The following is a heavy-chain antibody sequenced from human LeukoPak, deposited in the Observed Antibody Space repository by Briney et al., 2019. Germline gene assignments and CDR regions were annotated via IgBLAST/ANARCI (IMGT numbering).Heavy chain of an antibody. Sequence: SETLSLTCTVSGGSISSGSYYWSWIRQPAGKGLEWIGRIYSSGSTNYNPSLKSRVTISVYTSKNQFSLKLYSVTAADTAVYYCATRKLGNDYWGQGTLVTVSS. J-gene: IGHJ4*02. CDR3: ATRKLGNDY. V-gene: IGHV4-61*02. CDR2: IYSSGST. CDR1: GGSISSGSYY. D-gene: IGHD7-27*01.